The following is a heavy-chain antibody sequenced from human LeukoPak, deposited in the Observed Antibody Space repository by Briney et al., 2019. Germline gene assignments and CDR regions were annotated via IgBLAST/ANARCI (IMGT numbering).Heavy chain of an antibody. V-gene: IGHV3-43*01. CDR1: GFNFDRYT. D-gene: IGHD3-16*01. CDR2: AGWAGGTT. J-gene: IGHJ4*02. CDR3: AKELDTTFFDY. Sequence: GGSLRLSCATSGFNFDRYTIHWVRQAPGKGLEWVSLAGWAGGTTFYSDSVRGRFTISRDSGRKSVYLQMNSLTTDDTAFYFCAKELDTTFFDYWGQGALVTVSS.